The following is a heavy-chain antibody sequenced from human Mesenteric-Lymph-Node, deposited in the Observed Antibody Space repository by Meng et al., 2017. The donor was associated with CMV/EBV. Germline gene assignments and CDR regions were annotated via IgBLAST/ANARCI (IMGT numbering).Heavy chain of an antibody. D-gene: IGHD6-19*01. J-gene: IGHJ6*02. CDR1: GFTFSNAW. V-gene: IGHV3-7*01. Sequence: GGSLRLSCAASGFTFSNAWMSWVRQAPGKGLEWVANIKEDGSEKYYVDSVKGRFTISRDNAKNSLFLQMNSLRAEDSAVYYCARLRGIAVAGDYYYHGMDVWGQGTTVTVSS. CDR3: ARLRGIAVAGDYYYHGMDV. CDR2: IKEDGSEK.